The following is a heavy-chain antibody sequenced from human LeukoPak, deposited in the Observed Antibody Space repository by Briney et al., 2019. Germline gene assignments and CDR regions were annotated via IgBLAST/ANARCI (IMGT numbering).Heavy chain of an antibody. J-gene: IGHJ4*02. D-gene: IGHD2-15*01. Sequence: GGSLRLSCAASGFTFSSYWMNWVRQAPGKGLEWVANIKEDGSEKYYVDSVKGRFTISRDNAKNSLYLQMDGLRAEGTAVYYCARDKRIGYWGQGALVTVSS. CDR1: GFTFSSYW. CDR3: ARDKRIGY. CDR2: IKEDGSEK. V-gene: IGHV3-7*01.